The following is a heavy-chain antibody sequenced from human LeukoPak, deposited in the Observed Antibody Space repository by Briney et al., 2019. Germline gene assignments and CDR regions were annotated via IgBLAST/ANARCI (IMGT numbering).Heavy chain of an antibody. CDR2: INHSGST. V-gene: IGHV4-34*01. CDR1: GGSFSGYY. CDR3: ARGQWGSSWYRGPQYFQH. Sequence: SETLSLTCAVYGGSFSGYYWSWIRQPPGKGLEWIGEINHSGSTNYNPSLKSRVTISVDTSKNQFSLKLSSVTAADTAVYYCARGQWGSSWYRGPQYFQHWGQGTLVTVSS. D-gene: IGHD6-13*01. J-gene: IGHJ1*01.